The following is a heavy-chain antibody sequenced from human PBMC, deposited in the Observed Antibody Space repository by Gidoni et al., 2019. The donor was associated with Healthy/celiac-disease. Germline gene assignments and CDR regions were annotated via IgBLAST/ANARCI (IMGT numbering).Heavy chain of an antibody. CDR3: ARALGGGYSIGY. Sequence: QVQLQQWGAGLVKPSETLSLTCAVCGGSFSGYYRSWIRQPPGKGLEWIGEINHSGSTNYNPSLKSRVTISVDTSKNQFSLKLSSVTAADTAVYYCARALGGGYSIGYWGQGTLVTVSS. J-gene: IGHJ4*02. D-gene: IGHD5-18*01. V-gene: IGHV4-34*01. CDR1: GGSFSGYY. CDR2: INHSGST.